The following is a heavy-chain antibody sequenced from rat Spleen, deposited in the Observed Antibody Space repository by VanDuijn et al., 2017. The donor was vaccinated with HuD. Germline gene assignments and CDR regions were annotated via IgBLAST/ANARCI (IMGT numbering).Heavy chain of an antibody. CDR3: ARHDYSGSFDY. D-gene: IGHD1-1*01. Sequence: EVQLVETGGGLVQPGRSLKLSCVASGFTFSSYWMYWIRQAPGKGLEWVSSINTDGSSIYYRDSVKGRFTISRDNAKSTLYLQMDSLRSEDTATYYCARHDYSGSFDYWGQGVMVTVSS. CDR2: INTDGSSI. V-gene: IGHV5-58*01. J-gene: IGHJ2*01. CDR1: GFTFSSYW.